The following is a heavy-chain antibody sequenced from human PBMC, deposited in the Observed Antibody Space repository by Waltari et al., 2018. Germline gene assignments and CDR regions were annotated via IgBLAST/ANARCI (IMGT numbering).Heavy chain of an antibody. CDR1: GFTFRSYA. D-gene: IGHD6-13*01. J-gene: IGHJ4*02. CDR2: IYSGGSST. V-gene: IGHV3-23*03. CDR3: ARQAAAAYYFDY. Sequence: EVQLLESGGGLVQPGGSLRLSCAASGFTFRSYAMSGVRQAPGKGLEWVSVIYSGGSSTYYADSVKGRFTISRDNSKNTLYLQMNSLRAEDTAVYYCARQAAAAYYFDYWGQGTLVTVSS.